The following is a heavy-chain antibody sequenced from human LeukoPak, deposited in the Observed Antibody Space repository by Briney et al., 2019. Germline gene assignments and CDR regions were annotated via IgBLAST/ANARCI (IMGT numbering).Heavy chain of an antibody. CDR1: GGSISSGGYY. J-gene: IGHJ6*02. Sequence: PLETLSLTCTVSGGSISSGGYYWSWIRQHPGKGLEWIGYIYYSGSTYYNPSLKSRVTISVDTSKNQFSLKLSSVTAADTAVYYCARDRGTMVRGTYYYGMDVWGQGTTVTVSS. CDR3: ARDRGTMVRGTYYYGMDV. D-gene: IGHD3-10*01. CDR2: IYYSGST. V-gene: IGHV4-31*03.